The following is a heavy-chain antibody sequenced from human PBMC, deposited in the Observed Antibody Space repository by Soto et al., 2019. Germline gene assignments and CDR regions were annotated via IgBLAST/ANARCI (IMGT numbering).Heavy chain of an antibody. CDR2: IIPIFGTA. CDR3: ARGAPCGGDCYLDY. D-gene: IGHD2-21*02. J-gene: IGHJ4*02. V-gene: IGHV1-69*01. CDR1: GGTFSSYA. Sequence: QVQLVQSGAEVKKPGSSVKVSCKASGGTFSSYAISWVRQAPGQGLEWMGGIIPIFGTANYEQKFQGRITITADESTTTAYMELSSLRSKDTAVYYCARGAPCGGDCYLDYWGQGTMVTVSS.